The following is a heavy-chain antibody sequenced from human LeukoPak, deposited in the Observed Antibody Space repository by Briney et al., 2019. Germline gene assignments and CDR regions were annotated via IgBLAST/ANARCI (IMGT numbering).Heavy chain of an antibody. D-gene: IGHD1-26*01. CDR3: ATSETVGTTTGRRVLDY. J-gene: IGHJ4*02. Sequence: ASVKVSCKASGYTFTTCYMHWVRQAPGQGLEWMGIINPSGGSTGYAQKFQGRVTMTRDTSTSTVYMELSSLRSEDTAVYYCATSETVGTTTGRRVLDYWGQGTLVTVSS. CDR1: GYTFTTCY. V-gene: IGHV1-46*01. CDR2: INPSGGST.